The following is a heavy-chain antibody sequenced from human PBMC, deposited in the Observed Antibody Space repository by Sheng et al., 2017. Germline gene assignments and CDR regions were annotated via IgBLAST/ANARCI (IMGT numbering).Heavy chain of an antibody. CDR1: GGTFSSYT. J-gene: IGHJ4*02. D-gene: IGHD6-6*01. Sequence: QVQLVQSGAEVKKPGSSVKVSCKASGGTFSSYTISWVRQAPGQGLEWMGRIIPILGIANYAQKFQGRVTITADKSTSTAYMELSSLRSEDTAVYYCARDHFFEYSSSLGYWGQGTLVTVSS. CDR2: IIPILGIA. V-gene: IGHV1-69*08. CDR3: ARDHFFEYSSSLGY.